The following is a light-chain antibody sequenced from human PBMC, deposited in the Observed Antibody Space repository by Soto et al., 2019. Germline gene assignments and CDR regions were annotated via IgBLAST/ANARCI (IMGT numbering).Light chain of an antibody. CDR3: CSYAGRYTPYV. CDR1: SSDVGGYNY. CDR2: DVT. V-gene: IGLV2-11*01. Sequence: QSALTQPRSVSGSPGQSITISCSGTSSDVGGYNYVSWYQQHPGKAPKLIIYDVTKRPSGVPYRFSGSKSGNTASLTISGFQAEDEADYYCCSYAGRYTPYVFATGTKVTVL. J-gene: IGLJ1*01.